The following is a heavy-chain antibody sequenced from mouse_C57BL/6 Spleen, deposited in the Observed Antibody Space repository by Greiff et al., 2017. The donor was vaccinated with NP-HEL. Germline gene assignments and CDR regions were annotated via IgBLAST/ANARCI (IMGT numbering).Heavy chain of an antibody. D-gene: IGHD2-5*01. J-gene: IGHJ4*01. CDR3: ARGSYSNYFYYAMDY. V-gene: IGHV5-4*03. Sequence: EVKLVESGGGLVKPGGSLKLSCAASGFTFSSYAMSWVRQTPEKRLELVATISDGGSYTYYPDNVKGRFTISRDNAKNNLYLQMSHLKSEDTAMYYCARGSYSNYFYYAMDYWGQGTSVTVSS. CDR1: GFTFSSYA. CDR2: ISDGGSYT.